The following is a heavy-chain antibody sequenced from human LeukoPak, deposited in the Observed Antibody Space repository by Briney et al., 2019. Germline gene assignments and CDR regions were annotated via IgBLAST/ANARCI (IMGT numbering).Heavy chain of an antibody. CDR3: ATCGSGYYYYMDV. CDR2: FDPEDGET. J-gene: IGHJ6*03. CDR1: GYTLTELS. V-gene: IGHV1-24*01. Sequence: VSVKVSCKVSGYTLTELSMHWVRQAPGKGLEWMGGFDPEDGETIYAQKFQGRVTMTEDTSTDTAYMELSSLRSEDTAVYYCATCGSGYYYYMDVWGKGTTVTVSS. D-gene: IGHD3-22*01.